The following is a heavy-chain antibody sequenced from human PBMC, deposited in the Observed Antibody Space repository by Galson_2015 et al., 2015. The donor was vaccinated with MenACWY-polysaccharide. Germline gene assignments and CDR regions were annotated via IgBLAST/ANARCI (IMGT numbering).Heavy chain of an antibody. CDR3: AKAYIVVTTRSAFDI. CDR1: GFTFDDYA. D-gene: IGHD2-21*01. Sequence: SLRLSCAASGFTFDDYAMHWVRQAPGKGLGWVSGISWNSGNIGYADSVKGRFTISRDNAKNSLYLQMNSLRAEDTALYYCAKAYIVVTTRSAFDIWGQGTMVTVSS. V-gene: IGHV3-9*01. CDR2: ISWNSGNI. J-gene: IGHJ3*02.